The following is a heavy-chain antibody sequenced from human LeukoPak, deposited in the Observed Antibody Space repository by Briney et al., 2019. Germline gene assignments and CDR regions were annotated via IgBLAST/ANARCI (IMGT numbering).Heavy chain of an antibody. Sequence: SETLSLTCTVPGGSISSYYWSWIRQPPGKGLEWIGYIYYSGSTNYNPSLKSRVTISVDTSKNQFSLKLSSVTAADTAVYYCARERVDDSSDWGQGTLVTVSS. CDR3: ARERVDDSSD. CDR1: GGSISSYY. V-gene: IGHV4-59*01. D-gene: IGHD3-22*01. J-gene: IGHJ4*02. CDR2: IYYSGST.